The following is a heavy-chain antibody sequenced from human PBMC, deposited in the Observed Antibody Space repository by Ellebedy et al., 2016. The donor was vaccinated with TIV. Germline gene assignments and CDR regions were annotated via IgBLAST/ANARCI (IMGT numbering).Heavy chain of an antibody. Sequence: GGSLRLSCAASGFTFSSYGMHWVRQAPGKGLEWVAVISYDGSNKYYADSVKGRFTISRDNSKNTLYLQMSSLRADDTAVFYCVKASMVRGIISYGMDVWGQGTTVTVSS. J-gene: IGHJ6*02. V-gene: IGHV3-30*18. CDR3: VKASMVRGIISYGMDV. CDR1: GFTFSSYG. D-gene: IGHD3-10*01. CDR2: ISYDGSNK.